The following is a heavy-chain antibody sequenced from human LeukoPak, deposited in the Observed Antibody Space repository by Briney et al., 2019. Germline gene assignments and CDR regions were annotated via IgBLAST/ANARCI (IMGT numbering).Heavy chain of an antibody. V-gene: IGHV1-2*02. CDR1: GFIFTAYY. J-gene: IGHJ4*02. D-gene: IGHD6-19*01. Sequence: ASVKVSCKASGFIFTAYYMHWVRQAPGQGLEWMGWINLNSGGTHHAQKFQGRVTMTRDTSISTAYMELSRLRSDDTAVYYCARPGENSSGWFYFDSWGQGTLVTISS. CDR2: INLNSGGT. CDR3: ARPGENSSGWFYFDS.